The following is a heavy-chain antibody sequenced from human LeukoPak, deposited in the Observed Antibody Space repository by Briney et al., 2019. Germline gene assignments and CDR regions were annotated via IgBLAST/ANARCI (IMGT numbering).Heavy chain of an antibody. J-gene: IGHJ6*02. Sequence: SETLSLTCTVSGGSISSYYWSWIRQPPGKVLEWIGYIYYSGSTNYNPSLKSRVTISVDTSKNQFSLKLSSVTAADTAVYYCARSSYYYYGLDVWGQGTTVTVSS. CDR1: GGSISSYY. CDR2: IYYSGST. V-gene: IGHV4-59*01. CDR3: ARSSYYYYGLDV.